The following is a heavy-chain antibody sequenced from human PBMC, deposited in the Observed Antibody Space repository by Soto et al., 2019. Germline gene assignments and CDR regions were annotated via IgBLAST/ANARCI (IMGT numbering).Heavy chain of an antibody. Sequence: GASVKVSCKVSGYTLTELSMHWVRQAPGKGLEWMGGFDPEDGETIYAQKFQGRVTMTEDTSTDTAYMELSSLRSEDTAVYYCATSASSGWYRDWFDPWGQGTLVTVSS. CDR3: ATSASSGWYRDWFDP. J-gene: IGHJ5*02. CDR1: GYTLTELS. D-gene: IGHD6-19*01. V-gene: IGHV1-24*01. CDR2: FDPEDGET.